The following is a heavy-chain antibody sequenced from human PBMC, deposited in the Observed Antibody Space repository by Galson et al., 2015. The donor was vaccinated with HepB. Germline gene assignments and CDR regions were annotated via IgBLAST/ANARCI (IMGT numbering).Heavy chain of an antibody. Sequence: CAISGDSVSSNSAAWNWIRQSPSRGLEWLGRTYYRSKWYNDYAVSVKSRITISPDTSKNQFSLQLNSVTPEDTAVYYCARDPNSSSSPLYAFDIWGQGTMVTVSS. V-gene: IGHV6-1*01. CDR1: GDSVSSNSAA. CDR2: TYYRSKWYN. J-gene: IGHJ3*02. D-gene: IGHD6-13*01. CDR3: ARDPNSSSSPLYAFDI.